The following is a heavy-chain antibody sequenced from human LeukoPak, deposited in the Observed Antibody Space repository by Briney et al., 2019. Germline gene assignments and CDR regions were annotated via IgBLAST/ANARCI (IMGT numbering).Heavy chain of an antibody. CDR1: GASFNDYY. CDR3: TRMTTGHDY. D-gene: IGHD4-17*01. CDR2: INHSGYT. J-gene: IGHJ4*02. Sequence: SETLSLTCAVSGASFNDYYWSWVRQTPGRGLEWIGEINHSGYTNDSPSLKSRVTLSIDTSRKQFSLNLRSVTVADTGIYYCTRMTTGHDYWGQGTLVTVSS. V-gene: IGHV4-34*01.